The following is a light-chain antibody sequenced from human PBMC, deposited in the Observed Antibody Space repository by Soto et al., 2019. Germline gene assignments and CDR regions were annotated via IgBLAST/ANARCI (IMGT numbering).Light chain of an antibody. Sequence: DIQMTQSPASLSASVGDRVTLTCRASQNINNHLNWYQQLPGTAPKALIYLASRLHGGVPSRFSGSGSGTDFTLPITNLQPEDFATYYCQQSYITPRTFGPGTRVHVK. V-gene: IGKV1-39*01. CDR1: QNINNH. CDR2: LAS. J-gene: IGKJ3*01. CDR3: QQSYITPRT.